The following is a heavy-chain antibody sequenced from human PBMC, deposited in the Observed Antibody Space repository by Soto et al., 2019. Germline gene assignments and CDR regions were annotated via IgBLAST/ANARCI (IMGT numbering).Heavy chain of an antibody. D-gene: IGHD3-22*01. V-gene: IGHV3-23*01. J-gene: IGHJ4*02. CDR3: AKDRYYDSSGYYGY. Sequence: PGGSLRLSCAASGFTVSSNYMSWVRQAPGKGLEWVSVISGSGGSTYYAGSVKGRFTISRDNSKNTLYLQMNSLRAEDTAVYYCAKDRYYDSSGYYGYWGQGTLVTVSS. CDR1: GFTVSSNY. CDR2: ISGSGGST.